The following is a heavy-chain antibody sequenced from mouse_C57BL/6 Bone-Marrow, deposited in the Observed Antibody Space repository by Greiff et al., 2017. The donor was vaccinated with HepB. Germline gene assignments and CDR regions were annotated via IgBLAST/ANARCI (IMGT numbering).Heavy chain of an antibody. V-gene: IGHV14-4*01. J-gene: IGHJ2*01. CDR3: TTFRNWSYYFDY. Sequence: DVKLVESGAELVRPGASVKLSCTASGFNIKDDYMHWVKQRPEQGLEWIGWIDPENGDTEYASKFQGKATITADTSSNTAYLQLSSLTSEDTAVYYCTTFRNWSYYFDYWGQGTTLTVSS. D-gene: IGHD4-1*01. CDR2: IDPENGDT. CDR1: GFNIKDDY.